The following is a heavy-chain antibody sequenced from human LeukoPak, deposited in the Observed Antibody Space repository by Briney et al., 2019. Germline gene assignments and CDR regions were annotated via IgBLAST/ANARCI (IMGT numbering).Heavy chain of an antibody. CDR3: AVLPGIAAAVAC. D-gene: IGHD6-13*01. V-gene: IGHV1-69*04. Sequence: GASVKVSCKASGGTFSSYAISWVRQAPGQGLEWMGRIIPILGVANYAQKFQGRVTITADKSTSTAYMELSSLRSEDTAVYYCAVLPGIAAAVACWGQGTLVTVSS. J-gene: IGHJ4*02. CDR2: IIPILGVA. CDR1: GGTFSSYA.